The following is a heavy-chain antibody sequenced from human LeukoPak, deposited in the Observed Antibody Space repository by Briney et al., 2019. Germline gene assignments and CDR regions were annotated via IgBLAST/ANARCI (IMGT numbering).Heavy chain of an antibody. Sequence: GGSLRLSCAASGFTFSSYGMSWVRQAPGKGLEWVSAISGSGGSTYYADSVKGRFTISRDNSKNTLYLQMNSLRAEDTAVYYCAKEGITMVRGASDGDAFDIWGQGTMVTVSS. D-gene: IGHD3-10*01. CDR2: ISGSGGST. CDR3: AKEGITMVRGASDGDAFDI. J-gene: IGHJ3*02. CDR1: GFTFSSYG. V-gene: IGHV3-23*01.